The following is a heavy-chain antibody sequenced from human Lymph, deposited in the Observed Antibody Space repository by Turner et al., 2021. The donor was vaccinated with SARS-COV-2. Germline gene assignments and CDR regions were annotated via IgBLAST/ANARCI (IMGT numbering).Heavy chain of an antibody. J-gene: IGHJ4*02. CDR3: ARREWGGSLGHIDY. V-gene: IGHV5-51*03. Sequence: EVQLVQSGAEVKKPGESLKISCRPSGYSFTTYWIGWGRQMPGKGLEWMGIIYPGDTETRYSPSYQGQVTIAADKSISAAYLQWSSLKASDTAMYYCARREWGGSLGHIDYWGQGTLVTVSS. D-gene: IGHD3-3*01. CDR2: IYPGDTET. CDR1: GYSFTTYW.